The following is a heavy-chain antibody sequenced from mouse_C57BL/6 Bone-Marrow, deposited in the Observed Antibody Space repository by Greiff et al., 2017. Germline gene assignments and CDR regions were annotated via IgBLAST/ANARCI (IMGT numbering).Heavy chain of an antibody. CDR2: IYPGDGDT. CDR1: GYAFSSSW. CDR3: ARGGDFVWYFDV. Sequence: QVQLQQSGPELVKPGASVKISCKASGYAFSSSWMNWVKQRPGKGLEWIGRIYPGDGDTNYNGKFKGKATLTADKSSSTAYMQLSSLTSEDSAVYFCARGGDFVWYFDVWGTGTTVTVSS. J-gene: IGHJ1*03. V-gene: IGHV1-82*01.